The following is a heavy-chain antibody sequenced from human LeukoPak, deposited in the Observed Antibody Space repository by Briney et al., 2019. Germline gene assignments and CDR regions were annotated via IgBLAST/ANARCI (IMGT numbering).Heavy chain of an antibody. CDR1: GGTFSSYA. J-gene: IGHJ4*02. V-gene: IGHV1-69*04. Sequence: SVKVSCKASGGTFSSYAISWVRQAPGQGLEWMGRIIPIFGIANYAQKFPGRVTITADKSTSTAYMELSSLRSEDTAVYYCARGSYYDSSGYSSDYWGQGTLVTVSS. CDR3: ARGSYYDSSGYSSDY. CDR2: IIPIFGIA. D-gene: IGHD3-22*01.